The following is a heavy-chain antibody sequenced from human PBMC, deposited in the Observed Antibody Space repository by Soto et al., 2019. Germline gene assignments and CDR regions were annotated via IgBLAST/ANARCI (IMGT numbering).Heavy chain of an antibody. CDR1: GGSISSYY. D-gene: IGHD6-19*01. V-gene: IGHV4-59*01. CDR2: IYYSGST. CDR3: ARLYSSGWPRKNGMDV. Sequence: SETLSLTCTVSGGSISSYYWSWIRQPPGKGLEWIGYIYYSGSTNYNPSLKSRVTISVDTSKNQFSLKLGSVTAADTAVYYCARLYSSGWPRKNGMDVWGQGTTVTVSS. J-gene: IGHJ6*02.